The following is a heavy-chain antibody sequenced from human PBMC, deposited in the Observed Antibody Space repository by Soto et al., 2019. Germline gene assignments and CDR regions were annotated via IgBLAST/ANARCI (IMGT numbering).Heavy chain of an antibody. CDR2: ISSSSSYI. V-gene: IGHV3-21*01. D-gene: IGHD3-22*01. Sequence: GGSLRLSCAASGFTFSSYSMNWVRQAPGKGLEWVSSISSSSSYIYYADSVKGRFTISRDNAKNSLYLQMNSLRAEDTAVYYCARVSRLNGYYDSSGYYYSFDYWGQGTLVTVSS. CDR1: GFTFSSYS. CDR3: ARVSRLNGYYDSSGYYYSFDY. J-gene: IGHJ4*02.